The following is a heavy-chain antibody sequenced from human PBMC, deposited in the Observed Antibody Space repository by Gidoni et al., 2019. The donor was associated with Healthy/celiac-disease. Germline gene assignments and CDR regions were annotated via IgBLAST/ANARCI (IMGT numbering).Heavy chain of an antibody. Sequence: EVQLLESGGGLVQPGGSLRLSCAASGFHFSSYAMSWVRQAPGKGLEWVSAISGSGGSTYYADSVKGRFTISRDNSKNTLYLQMNSLRAEDTAVYYCAKLPEQTPYYFDYWGQGTLVTVSS. D-gene: IGHD1-1*01. CDR2: ISGSGGST. CDR1: GFHFSSYA. V-gene: IGHV3-23*01. J-gene: IGHJ4*02. CDR3: AKLPEQTPYYFDY.